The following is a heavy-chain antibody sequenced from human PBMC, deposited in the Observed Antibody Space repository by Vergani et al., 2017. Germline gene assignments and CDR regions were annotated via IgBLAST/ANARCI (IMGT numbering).Heavy chain of an antibody. Sequence: QVQLQESGPGLVKPSETLSLTCTVSGGSVSSGSSYWSWIRQPPGKGLEWIGYIYYSGSTNYNPSLKIRVTISVDTSKNQFSLKVSSVTAADTAVYYCAREEYSYQYYYYYGMDVWGQGTTVTVSS. CDR1: GGSVSSGSSY. CDR3: AREEYSYQYYYYYGMDV. V-gene: IGHV4-61*01. CDR2: IYYSGST. J-gene: IGHJ6*02. D-gene: IGHD5-18*01.